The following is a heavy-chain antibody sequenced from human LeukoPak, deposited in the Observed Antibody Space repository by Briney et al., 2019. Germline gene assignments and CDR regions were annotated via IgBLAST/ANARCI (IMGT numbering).Heavy chain of an antibody. V-gene: IGHV3-13*01. Sequence: PGGSLRLSCAASGFTFSSYDMHWVRQGAGKGLEWVSCINTVSGTIYSDAVMGRLTIFRENAKNSLYLQMISLRVGDTAVYYCIREGVDTCFMDSFEMWGPGTRVTVSS. CDR1: GFTFSSYD. CDR3: IREGVDTCFMDSFEM. CDR2: INTVSGT. J-gene: IGHJ3*02. D-gene: IGHD5-18*01.